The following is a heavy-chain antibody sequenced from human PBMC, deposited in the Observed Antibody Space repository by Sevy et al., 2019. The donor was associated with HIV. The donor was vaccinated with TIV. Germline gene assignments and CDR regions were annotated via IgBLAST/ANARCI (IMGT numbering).Heavy chain of an antibody. D-gene: IGHD2-21*01. CDR3: AKDRLSILYFFDH. CDR2: ISATGGST. V-gene: IGHV3-23*01. Sequence: GGSLRLSCAASGFTFSNFAMSWVRQAPGKGLEWVFAISATGGSTYYADSVKGRFTISRDNSKNTLYLQMNNLRAEDTAVYYCAKDRLSILYFFDHWGQGTLVTVSS. CDR1: GFTFSNFA. J-gene: IGHJ4*02.